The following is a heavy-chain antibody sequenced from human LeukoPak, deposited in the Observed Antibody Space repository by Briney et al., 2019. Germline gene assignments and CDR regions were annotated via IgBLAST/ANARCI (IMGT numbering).Heavy chain of an antibody. CDR1: GFTFSSYW. J-gene: IGHJ4*02. Sequence: PGGSLRLSCAASGFTFSSYWMSWVRQAPGKGLEWVANIKQDGSEKYYVDSVKGRFTISRDNAKNSLCLQMNSLRAEDTAVYYCARVRFNGGVSETRFDYWGQGTLVTVSS. CDR3: ARVRFNGGVSETRFDY. CDR2: IKQDGSEK. D-gene: IGHD3-10*01. V-gene: IGHV3-7*01.